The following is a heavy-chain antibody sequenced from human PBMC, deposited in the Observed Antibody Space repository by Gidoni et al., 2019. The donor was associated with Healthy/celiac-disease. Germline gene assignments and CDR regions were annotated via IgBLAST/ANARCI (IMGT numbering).Heavy chain of an antibody. V-gene: IGHV2-5*02. CDR1: GFSLSTSGVG. Sequence: QITLKESGPTLVKPTQTLTLTCTFSGFSLSTSGVGVGWIRQPPGKALEWLALIYWDDDKRYSPSLKSRLTITKDTSKNQVVLTMTNMYPVDTATYYCAHSNLDYYDSSGYYGYWGQGTLVTVSS. J-gene: IGHJ4*02. CDR2: IYWDDDK. CDR3: AHSNLDYYDSSGYYGY. D-gene: IGHD3-22*01.